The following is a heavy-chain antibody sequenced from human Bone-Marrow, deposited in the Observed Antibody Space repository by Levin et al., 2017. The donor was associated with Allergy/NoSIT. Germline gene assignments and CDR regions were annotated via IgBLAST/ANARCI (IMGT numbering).Heavy chain of an antibody. CDR3: ARVGGSWPEVDY. V-gene: IGHV4-59*01. J-gene: IGHJ4*02. D-gene: IGHD6-13*01. CDR2: IYYSGST. CDR1: GGSISSYY. Sequence: KTSETLSLTCTVSGGSISSYYWSWIRQPPGKGLEWIGYIYYSGSTNYNPSLKSRVTISVDTSKNQFSLKLSSVTAADTAVYYCARVGGSWPEVDYWGQGTLVTVSS.